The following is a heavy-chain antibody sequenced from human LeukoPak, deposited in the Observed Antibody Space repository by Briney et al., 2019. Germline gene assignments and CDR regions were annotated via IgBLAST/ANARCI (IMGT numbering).Heavy chain of an antibody. CDR2: ISSSSSTI. CDR3: ARECKPYSSSWTDY. J-gene: IGHJ4*02. CDR1: GFTFSSYS. Sequence: GGSLRLSCAASGFTFSSYSMNWVRQAPGKGLEWVSYISSSSSTIYYADSVKGRFTISRDNAKNSLYLQMNSLRAEDTAVYYCARECKPYSSSWTDYWGQGTLVTVSS. D-gene: IGHD6-13*01. V-gene: IGHV3-48*04.